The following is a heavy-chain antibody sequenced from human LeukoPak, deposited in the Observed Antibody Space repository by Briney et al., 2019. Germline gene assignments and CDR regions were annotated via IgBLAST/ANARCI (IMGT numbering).Heavy chain of an antibody. CDR1: GYSITSGYY. D-gene: IGHD6-13*01. CDR3: AREGRASHSGY. Sequence: PSETLSLTCTVSGYSITSGYYWGWIRQPPGKGLEWIGSIYHSGSTYYKSSLKSRVTMSVDTSKNQFSLKLSSVTAADTAVYYCAREGRASHSGYWGQGTLVTVSS. J-gene: IGHJ4*02. CDR2: IYHSGST. V-gene: IGHV4-38-2*02.